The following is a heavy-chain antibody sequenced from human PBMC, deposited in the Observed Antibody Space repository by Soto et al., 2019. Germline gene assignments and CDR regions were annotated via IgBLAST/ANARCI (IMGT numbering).Heavy chain of an antibody. V-gene: IGHV3-23*01. CDR3: ARASSLYNFDY. CDR2: ISGSGGIT. D-gene: IGHD6-13*01. Sequence: GGSLRLSCAASGFSFSSYAMSWVRQAPGKGLECVSAISGSGGITHYAESVKGRFTISRDNSKNTLYLQMNSLRAEDTAVYYCARASSLYNFDYWGQGTQVTVSS. CDR1: GFSFSSYA. J-gene: IGHJ4*02.